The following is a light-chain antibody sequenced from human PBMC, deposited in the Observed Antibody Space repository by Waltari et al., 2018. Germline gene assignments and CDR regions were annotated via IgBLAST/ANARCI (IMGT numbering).Light chain of an antibody. V-gene: IGKV1-9*01. CDR2: ATS. Sequence: IQLTQSPSSLSASVGDRVTITCRASQGISSYLAWHQQKPGQVPKLLTYATSTLQTGVPSRFSGSGSGTDFTLTISSLQPEDFATYYCQDLNDFPFTFGQGTKLEI. CDR3: QDLNDFPFT. J-gene: IGKJ2*01. CDR1: QGISSY.